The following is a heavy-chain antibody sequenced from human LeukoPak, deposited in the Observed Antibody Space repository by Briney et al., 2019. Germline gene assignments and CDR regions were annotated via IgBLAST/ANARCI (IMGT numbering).Heavy chain of an antibody. D-gene: IGHD3-22*01. Sequence: ASVKVSCKASGGTFTNYAFNWVRQAPGQGLEWMGRIIPIFDSAHYAQRFQGRITITTDGSSTTAYMTLSSLTSDDTAVYYCASQDASIYSESSTSPTYSDWGQGTLVTVSS. J-gene: IGHJ4*02. V-gene: IGHV1-69*05. CDR1: GGTFTNYA. CDR2: IIPIFDSA. CDR3: ASQDASIYSESSTSPTYSD.